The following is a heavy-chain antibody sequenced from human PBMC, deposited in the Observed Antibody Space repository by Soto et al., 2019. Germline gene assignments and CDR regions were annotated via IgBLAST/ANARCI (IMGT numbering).Heavy chain of an antibody. D-gene: IGHD3-10*01. CDR2: ISFDGNSK. CDR3: ERDPTGVGVYDLTRYYLY. V-gene: IGHV3-30*09. CDR1: GFTFSSYA. J-gene: IGHJ4*02. Sequence: GRSLRLSCAASGFTFSSYAMYWVRQAPGKGLEWVSFISFDGNSKSYADSVKGRFAISRDNSKNMLYLEMNSLRAEDTAVYYCERDPTGVGVYDLTRYYLYWGQGTLVTV.